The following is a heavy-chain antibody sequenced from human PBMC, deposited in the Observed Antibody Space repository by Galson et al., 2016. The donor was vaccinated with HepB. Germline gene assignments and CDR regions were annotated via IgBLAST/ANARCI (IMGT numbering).Heavy chain of an antibody. D-gene: IGHD3-10*01. V-gene: IGHV3-23*01. Sequence: SLRLSCATSTFAFNIYTMTWVRQAPGKGLEWVSSISGSGNSAEYADAVKGRFIISRDNSQNTLYLQMTSLRHEDTAIYFCAKDRDYSDSGSGEFDYWGQGTLVTVSS. CDR3: AKDRDYSDSGSGEFDY. CDR2: ISGSGNSA. CDR1: TFAFNIYT. J-gene: IGHJ4*02.